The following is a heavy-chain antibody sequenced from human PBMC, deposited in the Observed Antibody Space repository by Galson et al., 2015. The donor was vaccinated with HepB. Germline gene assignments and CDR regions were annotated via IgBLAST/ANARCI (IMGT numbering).Heavy chain of an antibody. CDR3: ARAGYSSSWQTGTFAFDI. Sequence: SLRLSCAASGFTFDDYGMSWVRQAPGKGLEWVSGINWNGGSTGYADSVKGRFTISRDNAKNSLYLRMNSLRAEDTALYYCARAGYSSSWQTGTFAFDIWGQGTMVTVSS. CDR1: GFTFDDYG. J-gene: IGHJ3*02. D-gene: IGHD6-13*01. V-gene: IGHV3-20*04. CDR2: INWNGGST.